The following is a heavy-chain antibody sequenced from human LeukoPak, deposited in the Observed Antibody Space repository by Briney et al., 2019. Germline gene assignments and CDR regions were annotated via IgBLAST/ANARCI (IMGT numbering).Heavy chain of an antibody. CDR3: ARGGGSYFGVSPDDAFDI. V-gene: IGHV4-4*07. CDR2: IYTSGST. J-gene: IGHJ3*02. CDR1: GGSISSYY. Sequence: SETLSLTCTVPGGSISSYYWSWIRQPAGKGLEWIGRIYTSGSTNYNPSLKSRVTMSVDTSKNQFSLKLSSVTAADTAVYYCARGGGSYFGVSPDDAFDIWGQGTMVTVSS. D-gene: IGHD1-26*01.